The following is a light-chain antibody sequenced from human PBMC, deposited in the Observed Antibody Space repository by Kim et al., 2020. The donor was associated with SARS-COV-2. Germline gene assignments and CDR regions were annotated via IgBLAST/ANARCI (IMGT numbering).Light chain of an antibody. CDR1: SSNVGGYNY. J-gene: IGLJ2*01. V-gene: IGLV2-14*04. CDR3: SSYSGSDIVL. CDR2: DAT. Sequence: GQAVSSSCHGTSSNVGGYNYGSWVQQHPGKAPKVIFYDATKRPSGRSTRFSGSKSGNTAYLTTSGLQTDDEAEYYCSSYSGSDIVLFGGGTQLTVL.